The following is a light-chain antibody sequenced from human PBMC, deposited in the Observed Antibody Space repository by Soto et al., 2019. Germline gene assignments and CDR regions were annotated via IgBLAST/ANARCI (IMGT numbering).Light chain of an antibody. CDR1: SSDIGTYNL. CDR3: CSYAGSDNWV. CDR2: EGS. Sequence: QSALTQPASVSGSPGQSITISCIGSSSDIGTYNLVSWYQHHPGKAPKLIIYEGSLRPSGISYRFSASKSGNTASLTISGLQAEDEADYHCCSYAGSDNWVFGGGTKLTVL. J-gene: IGLJ2*01. V-gene: IGLV2-23*01.